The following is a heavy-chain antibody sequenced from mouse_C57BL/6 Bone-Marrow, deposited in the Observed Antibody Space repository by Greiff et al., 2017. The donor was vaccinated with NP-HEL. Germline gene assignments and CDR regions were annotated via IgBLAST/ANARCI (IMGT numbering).Heavy chain of an antibody. V-gene: IGHV1-54*01. CDR3: ARGLDY. Sequence: QVQLQQSGAELVRPGTSVKVSCKASGYAFTNYLIEWVKQRPGQGLEWIGVINPGSGGTNYNEKFKGKATLTADKSSSTAYMQLSSLTSEDSAVYCCARGLDYWGQGTTLTVSS. CDR1: GYAFTNYL. D-gene: IGHD3-3*01. CDR2: INPGSGGT. J-gene: IGHJ2*01.